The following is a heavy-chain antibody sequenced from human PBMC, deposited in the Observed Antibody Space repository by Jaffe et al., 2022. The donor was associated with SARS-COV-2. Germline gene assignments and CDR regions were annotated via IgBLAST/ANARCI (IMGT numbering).Heavy chain of an antibody. D-gene: IGHD3-9*01. J-gene: IGHJ3*02. CDR3: ARGVREFDWLSVDAFDI. CDR2: IGTAGDT. CDR1: GFTFSSYD. Sequence: EVQLVESGGGLVQPGGSLRLSCAASGFTFSSYDMHWVRQATGKGLEWVSAIGTAGDTYYPGSVKGRFTISRENAKNSLYLQMNSLRAGDTAVYYCARGVREFDWLSVDAFDIWGQGTMVTVSS. V-gene: IGHV3-13*01.